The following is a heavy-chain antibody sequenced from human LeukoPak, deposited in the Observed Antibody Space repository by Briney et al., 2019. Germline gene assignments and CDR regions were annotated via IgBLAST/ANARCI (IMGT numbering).Heavy chain of an antibody. CDR3: ARRIGSGWYDY. V-gene: IGHV5-51*01. J-gene: IGHJ4*02. CDR1: GYSFTTYW. CDR2: INPGDSDT. D-gene: IGHD6-19*01. Sequence: PGESLKISCKGSGYSFTTYWIAWVRQMPGKGLEWLGIINPGDSDTRYSPSFQGQVTISADKSISTANLQWSSLKASDTAMYYCARRIGSGWYDYWGQGTLVTVSS.